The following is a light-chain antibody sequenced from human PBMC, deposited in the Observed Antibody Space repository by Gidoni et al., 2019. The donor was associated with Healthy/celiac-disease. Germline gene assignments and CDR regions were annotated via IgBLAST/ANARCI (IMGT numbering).Light chain of an antibody. J-gene: IGKJ1*01. CDR1: QSVSSSY. Sequence: EIVLTQSPGTLSWSPGERATLSCRASQSVSSSYLAWYQQKPGQAPTLLIYGASSRSTGIPDRFSGSGSGTDFTLTISRLEPEDFAVYYCQQYGNSPETFGQGTKVEIK. CDR3: QQYGNSPET. CDR2: GAS. V-gene: IGKV3-20*01.